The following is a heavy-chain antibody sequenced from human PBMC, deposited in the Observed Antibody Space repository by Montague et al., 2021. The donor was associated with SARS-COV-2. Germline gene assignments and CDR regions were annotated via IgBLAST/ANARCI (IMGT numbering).Heavy chain of an antibody. V-gene: IGHV6-1*01. D-gene: IGHD3-9*01. CDR1: GDSVFRQSVA. CDR3: ASSGITLTGLDAFDI. Sequence: CAISGDSVFRQSVAWNWIRQSPSRGLEWLGRTYYRSKWYSDYAEXVKXRLVITPDTSKNQVSLQLNSVIPEDTAVYFCASSGITLTGLDAFDIWGQGTMVTVSS. J-gene: IGHJ3*02. CDR2: TYYRSKWYS.